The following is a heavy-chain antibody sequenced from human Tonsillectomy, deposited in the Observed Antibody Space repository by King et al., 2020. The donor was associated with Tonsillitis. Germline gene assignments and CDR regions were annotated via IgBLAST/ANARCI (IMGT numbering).Heavy chain of an antibody. CDR1: GFTFSSYA. D-gene: IGHD3-22*01. Sequence: VQLVESGGGLVQPGGSLRLSCAASGFTFSSYAMSWVRQAPGKGLEWVSAISGSGGRTYYADSVKGRFTSSRDNSKNTLYLQMNSLRAEDTALYYCAKDRGDSSGYHSDYWGQGTLVTVSS. V-gene: IGHV3-23*04. CDR2: ISGSGGRT. CDR3: AKDRGDSSGYHSDY. J-gene: IGHJ4*02.